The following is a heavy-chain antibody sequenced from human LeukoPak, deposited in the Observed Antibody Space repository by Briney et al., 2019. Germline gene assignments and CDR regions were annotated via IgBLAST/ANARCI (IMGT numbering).Heavy chain of an antibody. D-gene: IGHD3-9*01. CDR1: GGSFSGYY. Sequence: SETLSLTCAVYGGSFSGYYWSWIRQPPGKGLEWIGYIYYSGSTNYNPSLKSRVTISVDTSKNQFSLKLSSVTAADTAVYYCATALRGAYYDILTGYSNGYYYYGMDVWGQGTTVTVSS. J-gene: IGHJ6*02. V-gene: IGHV4-59*01. CDR3: ATALRGAYYDILTGYSNGYYYYGMDV. CDR2: IYYSGST.